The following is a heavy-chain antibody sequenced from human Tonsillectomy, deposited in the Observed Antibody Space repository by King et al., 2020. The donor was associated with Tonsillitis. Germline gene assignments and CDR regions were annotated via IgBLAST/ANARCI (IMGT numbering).Heavy chain of an antibody. V-gene: IGHV2-26*01. D-gene: IGHD5-12*01. CDR2: IFSNDEK. Sequence: TLKESGPVLVKPTETLTLTCTVSGFSLSNARMGVSWIRQPPGKALEWLAHIFSNDEKSYSTSLKSSLTISKDTSKSQVVLTMTNMDPVDTPTYYCARVPRGYGPYWYFDLWGRGTLVTVSS. CDR1: GFSLSNARMG. J-gene: IGHJ2*01. CDR3: ARVPRGYGPYWYFDL.